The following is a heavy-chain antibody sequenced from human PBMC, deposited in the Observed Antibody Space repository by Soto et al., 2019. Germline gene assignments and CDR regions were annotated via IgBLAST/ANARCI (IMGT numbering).Heavy chain of an antibody. CDR3: ATDLTRHPLSSSWYYFDY. CDR1: GYTLTELS. CDR2: FDPEDGET. J-gene: IGHJ4*02. D-gene: IGHD6-13*01. Sequence: ASVKVSCKVSGYTLTELSMHWVRQAPGKGLEWMGGFDPEDGETIYAQKFQGRVTMTEDTSTDTAYMELSSLRSEDTAVYYCATDLTRHPLSSSWYYFDYWGQGTLVTVSS. V-gene: IGHV1-24*01.